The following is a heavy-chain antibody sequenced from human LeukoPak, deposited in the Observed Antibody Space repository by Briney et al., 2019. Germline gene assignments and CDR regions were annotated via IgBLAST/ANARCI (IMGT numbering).Heavy chain of an antibody. V-gene: IGHV3-21*01. Sequence: GGSLRLSCAASGFSFSSYSVNWVRQAPGKGLEWVSSISGDLRYISYADSVKGRFTISRDNAENSLYLQMNSLTTEDTAVYYCARGYSAGGYYFDYWGQGTLVTVSS. J-gene: IGHJ4*02. D-gene: IGHD5-18*01. CDR3: ARGYSAGGYYFDY. CDR1: GFSFSSYS. CDR2: ISGDLRYI.